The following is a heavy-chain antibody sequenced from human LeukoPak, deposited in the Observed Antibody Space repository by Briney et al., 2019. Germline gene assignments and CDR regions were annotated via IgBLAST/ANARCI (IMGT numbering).Heavy chain of an antibody. V-gene: IGHV4-59*11. J-gene: IGHJ4*02. CDR3: ARGRKRYCSGGSCYYFDY. Sequence: SETLSLTCTVSGDSISSHYWSWIRQPPGKGLEWIGYIYYSGSTNYNPSLKSRVTISVDTSKNQFSLKLSSVTAADTAVYYCARGRKRYCSGGSCYYFDYWGQGTLVTVSS. D-gene: IGHD2-15*01. CDR1: GDSISSHY. CDR2: IYYSGST.